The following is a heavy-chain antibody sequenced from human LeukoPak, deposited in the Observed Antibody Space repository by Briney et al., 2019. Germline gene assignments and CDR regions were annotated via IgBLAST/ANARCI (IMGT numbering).Heavy chain of an antibody. CDR3: ARLYYDFWSGYTYYFDY. D-gene: IGHD3-3*01. J-gene: IGHJ4*02. CDR2: ISAYNGNT. Sequence: GASVKVSCKASGYTFTSYGISWVRQAPGQGLEWMGWISAYNGNTNYAQKLQGRVTMTTDTSTSTAYMELRSLRSDDTAVYYCARLYYDFWSGYTYYFDYWGQGTLVTVSS. CDR1: GYTFTSYG. V-gene: IGHV1-18*01.